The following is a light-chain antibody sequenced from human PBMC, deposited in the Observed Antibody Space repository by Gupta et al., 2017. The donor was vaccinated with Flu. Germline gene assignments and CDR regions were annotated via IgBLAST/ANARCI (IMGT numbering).Light chain of an antibody. V-gene: IGLV2-23*01. Sequence: QSALTQPASVSGSPGQSITISCTGTNSGVGGYNLVSWYQQYPGKAPRLIIYEGTKRPSGVSSRFSGSKSDNTASLTISGLQVEDEADYYCCSYAGSATDVFGTGTKVTVL. CDR2: EGT. CDR1: NSGVGGYNL. CDR3: CSYAGSATDV. J-gene: IGLJ1*01.